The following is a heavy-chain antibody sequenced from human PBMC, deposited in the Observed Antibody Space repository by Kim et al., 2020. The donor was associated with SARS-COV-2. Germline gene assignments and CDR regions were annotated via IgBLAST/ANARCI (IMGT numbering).Heavy chain of an antibody. V-gene: IGHV4-59*08. CDR2: IYYSGST. D-gene: IGHD2-2*02. J-gene: IGHJ6*03. CDR1: GGSISSYY. CDR3: ARRGYCSSTSCYTRYYYYYMDV. Sequence: SETLSLTCTVSGGSISSYYWSWIRQPPGKGLEWIGYIYYSGSTNYNPSLKSRVTISVDTSKNQFSLKLSSVTAADTAVYYCARRGYCSSTSCYTRYYYYYMDVWGKGTTVTVSS.